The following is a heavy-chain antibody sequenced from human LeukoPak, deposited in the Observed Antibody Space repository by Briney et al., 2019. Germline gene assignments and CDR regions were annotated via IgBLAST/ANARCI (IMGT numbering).Heavy chain of an antibody. J-gene: IGHJ4*02. CDR2: IKQDGSGK. V-gene: IGHV3-7*01. D-gene: IGHD3-9*01. Sequence: GGSLRLSCAASGFTLRDYWMSWVRQAPGKGLEWVANIKQDGSGKYYVDSVKGRFTISRDNAKNSLYLQMNSLRAEDTAVYYCARDLWLYDILTGYPPLDYWGQGTLVTVSS. CDR3: ARDLWLYDILTGYPPLDY. CDR1: GFTLRDYW.